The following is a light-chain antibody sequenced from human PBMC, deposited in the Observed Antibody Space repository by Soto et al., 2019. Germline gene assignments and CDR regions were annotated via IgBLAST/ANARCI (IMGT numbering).Light chain of an antibody. Sequence: DIQMTQSPSTLSASVGERVTISCRATQSISSWLAWYQQKPGKAPKLLIYDASSLESGVPSRFRGSGSGTEFTLTISTLQPGDSATFYCQQYASYPWTFGRGTKVDIK. J-gene: IGKJ1*01. CDR3: QQYASYPWT. CDR2: DAS. CDR1: QSISSW. V-gene: IGKV1-5*01.